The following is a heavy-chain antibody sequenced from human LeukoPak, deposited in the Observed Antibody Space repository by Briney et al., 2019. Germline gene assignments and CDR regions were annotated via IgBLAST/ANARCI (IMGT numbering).Heavy chain of an antibody. V-gene: IGHV4-38-2*02. CDR2: IYHSGST. J-gene: IGHJ5*02. CDR1: GYSISSGYY. D-gene: IGHD1-26*01. Sequence: PSDTLSLTCTVSGYSISSGYYWGWIRQPPGKGLEWTGSIYHSGSTYYNPSLRSRVTISVDTSKNQFSLKLSSVTAADTAVYYCARDFKIVGATGGWFDPWGQGTLVTVSS. CDR3: ARDFKIVGATGGWFDP.